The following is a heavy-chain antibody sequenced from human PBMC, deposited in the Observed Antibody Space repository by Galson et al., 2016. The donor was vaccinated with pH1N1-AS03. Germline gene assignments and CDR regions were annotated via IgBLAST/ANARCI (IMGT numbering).Heavy chain of an antibody. CDR1: GFTFSDSG. CDR3: AKMLRGITAVGFES. Sequence: SLRLSCAASGFTFSDSGMHWVRQPPGKGLEWVAVISKDARGKFYADSVKGRFTISRDNSNNTVYLHMNSLRTEDTAVYYFAKMLRGITAVGFESWGQGILVIVSS. J-gene: IGHJ5*01. D-gene: IGHD3-10*01. CDR2: ISKDARGK. V-gene: IGHV3-30*18.